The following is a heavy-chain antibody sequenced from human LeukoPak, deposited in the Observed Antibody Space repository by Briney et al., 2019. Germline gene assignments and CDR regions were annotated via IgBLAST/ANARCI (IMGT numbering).Heavy chain of an antibody. V-gene: IGHV1-69*01. CDR3: AGGEGYVGGSYHYTGPLDF. Sequence: SVKVSCKASGGTFTSYAINWVRQAPGQGLEWMGGIIPIFDAANYAQKLQGRITITADGSTGTAYMELSSLRSEDTAVYYCAGGEGYVGGSYHYTGPLDFWGQGILVTVSS. J-gene: IGHJ4*02. D-gene: IGHD3-16*02. CDR2: IIPIFDAA. CDR1: GGTFTSYA.